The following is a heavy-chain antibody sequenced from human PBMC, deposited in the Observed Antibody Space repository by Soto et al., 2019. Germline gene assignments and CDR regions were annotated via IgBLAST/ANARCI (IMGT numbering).Heavy chain of an antibody. J-gene: IGHJ4*02. Sequence: QVQLVQSGGEVKKPGASVKVSCKASGYTFNNYGISWVRQAPGQGLEWMGWISTYNGNTNHAQKLQYRVTMTTDTSTSTAYMELRTLRSDDTAVYYCARDAYGVYSYWCQGTLITVST. CDR3: ARDAYGVYSY. V-gene: IGHV1-18*01. D-gene: IGHD4-17*01. CDR1: GYTFNNYG. CDR2: ISTYNGNT.